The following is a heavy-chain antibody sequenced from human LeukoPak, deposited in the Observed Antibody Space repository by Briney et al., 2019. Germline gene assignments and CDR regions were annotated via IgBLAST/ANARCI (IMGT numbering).Heavy chain of an antibody. CDR1: GFTFSSYA. Sequence: GGSLRLSCAASGFTFSSYAMSWVRQAPGKGLEWVSYISSSSSTIYYADSVKGRFTISRDNAKNSLYLQMNSLRAEDTAVYYCARVGREGLDYWGQGTLVTVSS. CDR2: ISSSSSTI. CDR3: ARVGREGLDY. J-gene: IGHJ4*02. V-gene: IGHV3-48*01. D-gene: IGHD3/OR15-3a*01.